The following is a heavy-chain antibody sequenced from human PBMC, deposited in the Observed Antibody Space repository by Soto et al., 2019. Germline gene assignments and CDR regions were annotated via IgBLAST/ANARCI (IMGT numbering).Heavy chain of an antibody. CDR2: IYYSGST. CDR3: ARQVLDDYGFDY. V-gene: IGHV4-59*08. Sequence: SETLSLTCTVSGGSISSYYWSWIRQPPGKGLEWIGYIYYSGSTNYNPSLKSRVTISVDTSKNQFSLKLISVTAADTAVYYCARQVLDDYGFDYWGQGTLVTVSS. J-gene: IGHJ4*02. CDR1: GGSISSYY. D-gene: IGHD4-17*01.